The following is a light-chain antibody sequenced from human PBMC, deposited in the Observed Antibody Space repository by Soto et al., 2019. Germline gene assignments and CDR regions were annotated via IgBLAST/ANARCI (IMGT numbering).Light chain of an antibody. CDR3: SSHTSSRAYV. Sequence: QSALTQPASVSGSPGQSITISCTGTSSDVGGYNYVSWYQQQSGKAPKLMIHEVSNRPSGVSNRFSGSKSGNTASLTISGLQAEDEADYYCSSHTSSRAYVFGIGTKLTVL. CDR1: SSDVGGYNY. J-gene: IGLJ1*01. V-gene: IGLV2-14*01. CDR2: EVS.